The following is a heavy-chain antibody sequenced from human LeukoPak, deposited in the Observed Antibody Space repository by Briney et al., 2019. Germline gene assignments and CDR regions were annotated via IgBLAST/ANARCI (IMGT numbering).Heavy chain of an antibody. V-gene: IGHV4-34*01. J-gene: IGHJ4*02. CDR3: ASLWFGDLTIDS. CDR2: IHHSGIT. Sequence: SETLSLTCAVYRTSFSAYYWTWIRQPPGKGLEWIGEIHHSGITNYNPSLRSRVTISIDTSKNQFSLNLSSVTAADTAVYYCASLWFGDLTIDSWGQGTLVTVSS. CDR1: RTSFSAYY. D-gene: IGHD3-10*01.